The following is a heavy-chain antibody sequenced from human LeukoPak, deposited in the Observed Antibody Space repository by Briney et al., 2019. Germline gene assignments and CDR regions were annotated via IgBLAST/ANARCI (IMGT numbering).Heavy chain of an antibody. D-gene: IGHD2-15*01. V-gene: IGHV3-30*02. J-gene: IGHJ4*02. CDR1: GFTFSSYG. Sequence: GGSLRLSCAASGFTFSSYGMHWVRQAPGKGLEWVAFIRYDGSNKYYTDSVKGRFTISRDNSKNTLYLQMNSLRAEDTAVYYCAKPRDVGYCSGGSCWPLDYWGQGTLVTVSS. CDR2: IRYDGSNK. CDR3: AKPRDVGYCSGGSCWPLDY.